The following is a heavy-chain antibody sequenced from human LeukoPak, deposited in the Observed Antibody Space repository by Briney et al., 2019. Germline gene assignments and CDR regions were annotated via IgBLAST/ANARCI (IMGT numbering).Heavy chain of an antibody. CDR3: AKRNFREAAAGLFDY. CDR2: ISGSGGST. D-gene: IGHD6-13*01. V-gene: IGHV3-23*01. J-gene: IGHJ4*02. Sequence: GGSLRLSCAASGFTFSSYAMSWVRQAPGKGLEWVSAISGSGGSTYYADSVKGRFTFSRDNSKNTLYLQMNSLRAEDTAVYYCAKRNFREAAAGLFDYWGQGTLVTVSS. CDR1: GFTFSSYA.